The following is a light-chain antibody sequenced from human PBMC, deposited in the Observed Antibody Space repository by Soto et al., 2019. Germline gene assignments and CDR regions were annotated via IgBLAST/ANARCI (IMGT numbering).Light chain of an antibody. CDR1: ESVSSK. CDR3: QQYHNWPIT. J-gene: IGKJ5*01. CDR2: DAS. V-gene: IGKV3-15*01. Sequence: IVMPQSPATLSVSPGERATLSCRASESVSSKLVWYQKKPGQAPRLLIHDASTRATGIPARFSGSGSGTEFILTISSVESEDFAVYYCQQYHNWPITCGQGTR.